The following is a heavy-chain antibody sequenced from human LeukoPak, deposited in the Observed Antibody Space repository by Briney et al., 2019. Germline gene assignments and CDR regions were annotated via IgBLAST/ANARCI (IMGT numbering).Heavy chain of an antibody. D-gene: IGHD2-2*01. V-gene: IGHV3-30*02. Sequence: GGSVRLSCAASGFTFSIYAMHWVRQAPDKGLEWVAFIRYDGSNKYYADSVKGRFTISRDNSKNTLYLQMNSLRAEDTAVYYCAAGYCSSTSCYDFDYWGQGTLVTVSS. CDR1: GFTFSIYA. J-gene: IGHJ4*02. CDR2: IRYDGSNK. CDR3: AAGYCSSTSCYDFDY.